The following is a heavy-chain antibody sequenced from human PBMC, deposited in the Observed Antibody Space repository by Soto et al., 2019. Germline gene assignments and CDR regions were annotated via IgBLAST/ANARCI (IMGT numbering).Heavy chain of an antibody. CDR1: GGRFNTNA. J-gene: IGHJ4*02. Sequence: QVQLVQSGAEVKKPGSSVKVSCKVSGGRFNTNAISWLLQAPGQGREWMGGIIAIFDKANYAQKFQDRGTMTADESTSTAYMYLSSLRSDGAAGYFCTSEAHDGNFESWGQGTLVTVSS. CDR3: TSEAHDGNFES. CDR2: IIAIFDKA. V-gene: IGHV1-69*12. D-gene: IGHD2-15*01.